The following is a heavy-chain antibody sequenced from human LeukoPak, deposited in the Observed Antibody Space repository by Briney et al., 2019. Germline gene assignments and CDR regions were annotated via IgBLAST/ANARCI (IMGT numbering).Heavy chain of an antibody. D-gene: IGHD3-10*01. Sequence: SETLSLTCTVSGGSISSDSYYWSWIRQPAGKGLEWIGRIYSSGSTSYNPSLKSRVTISVDTSKNQFSLKLSSVTAADTAVYYCARGRYYGSGRGYYYMDVWGKGTTVTISS. V-gene: IGHV4-61*10. CDR3: ARGRYYGSGRGYYYMDV. CDR1: GGSISSDSYY. J-gene: IGHJ6*03. CDR2: IYSSGST.